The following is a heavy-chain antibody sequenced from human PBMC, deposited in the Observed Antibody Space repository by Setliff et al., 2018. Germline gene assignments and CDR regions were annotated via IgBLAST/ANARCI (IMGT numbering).Heavy chain of an antibody. J-gene: IGHJ4*02. Sequence: SETLFLTCAVSGYSISSGYYWGWIRQPPGKGLEWIGGIYHSGSTYYNPSLKSRVTISVDTSKNQFSLKLRSVTAADTAVYYCARHSSRPYWGQGTLVTVSS. CDR2: IYHSGST. V-gene: IGHV4-38-2*01. CDR1: GYSISSGYY. CDR3: ARHSSRPY.